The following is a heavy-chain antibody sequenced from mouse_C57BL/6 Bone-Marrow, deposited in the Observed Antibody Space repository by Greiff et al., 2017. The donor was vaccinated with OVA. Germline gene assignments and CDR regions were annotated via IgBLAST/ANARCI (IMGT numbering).Heavy chain of an antibody. CDR1: GYTFTSYW. CDR3: GRGYYDYDDYFDY. Sequence: VQLQQPGAELVKPGASVKLSCKASGYTFTSYWMQWVKQRPGQGLEWIGEIDPSDSYTNYNQKFKGKATLTVDTSSSTAYMQLSSPTSEDSAGYYCGRGYYDYDDYFDYWGQGTTLTVSS. V-gene: IGHV1-50*01. CDR2: IDPSDSYT. D-gene: IGHD2-4*01. J-gene: IGHJ2*01.